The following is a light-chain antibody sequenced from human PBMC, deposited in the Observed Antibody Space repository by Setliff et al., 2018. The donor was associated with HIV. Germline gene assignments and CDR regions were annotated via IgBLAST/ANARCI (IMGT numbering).Light chain of an antibody. CDR2: EVR. CDR1: NSDVGGYNY. V-gene: IGLV2-14*01. J-gene: IGLJ1*01. Sequence: QSALTQPASVSGSPGQSITISCTGTNSDVGGYNYVSWYQQHPGRAPKLIIYEVRNRPSGVSHRFSGSKSGSTASLTISGLQAEDEADYYCSSYAITNTLPFGTGTKVTVL. CDR3: SSYAITNTLP.